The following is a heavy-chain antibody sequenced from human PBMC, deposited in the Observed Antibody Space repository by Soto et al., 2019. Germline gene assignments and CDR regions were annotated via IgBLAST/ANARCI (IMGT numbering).Heavy chain of an antibody. D-gene: IGHD2-21*02. V-gene: IGHV1-69*13. CDR3: ARVAGTIRGGDCLHFQH. CDR2: IIPIFGTA. CDR1: GGTFSSYA. Sequence: SVKVSCKASGGTFSSYAISWVRQAPGQGLEWMGGIIPIFGTANYAQKFQGRVTITADESTSTAYMELSSLRSEDTAVYYCARVAGTIRGGDCLHFQHWGQGTLVTVSS. J-gene: IGHJ1*01.